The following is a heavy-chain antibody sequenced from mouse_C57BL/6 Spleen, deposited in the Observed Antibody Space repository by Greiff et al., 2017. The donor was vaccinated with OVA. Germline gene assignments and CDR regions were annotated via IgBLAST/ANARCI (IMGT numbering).Heavy chain of an antibody. CDR2: IDPSDSYT. Sequence: QVQLQQPGAELVKPGASVKLSCKASGYTFTSYWMQWVKQRPGQGLEWIGEIDPSDSYTNYNQKFKGKATLTVDTSSSTAYMQLSSLTSEDSAVYYCARRPVYYYAMDYWGQGTSVTVSS. CDR1: GYTFTSYW. J-gene: IGHJ4*01. CDR3: ARRPVYYYAMDY. V-gene: IGHV1-50*01.